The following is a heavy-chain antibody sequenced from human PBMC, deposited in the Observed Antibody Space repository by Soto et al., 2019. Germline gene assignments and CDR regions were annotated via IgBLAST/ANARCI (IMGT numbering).Heavy chain of an antibody. CDR1: GDSVSNNGAT. CDR3: ARDPPDFNSGFDY. V-gene: IGHV6-1*01. J-gene: IGHJ4*02. CDR2: AYYRSRWLY. D-gene: IGHD1-26*01. Sequence: SQTLSLTCRICGDSVSNNGATWNWIRQSPSRGLEWLGRAYYRSRWLYDYATSVRGRITINPDTSKNQVSLQLNSVTPEDTAVYYCARDPPDFNSGFDYWGQGTLVTVSS.